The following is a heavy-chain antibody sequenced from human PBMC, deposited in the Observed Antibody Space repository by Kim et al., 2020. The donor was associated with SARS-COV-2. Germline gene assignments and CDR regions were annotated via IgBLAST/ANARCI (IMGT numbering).Heavy chain of an antibody. V-gene: IGHV3-21*01. Sequence: GGSLRLSCAASGFTFSSYSMNWVRQAPGKGLEWVSSISSSSSYIYYADSVKGRFTISRDNAKNSLFLQMNSLRAEDTAVYYCARGPSPRSYYFDYWGQGTLVTVSS. CDR3: ARGPSPRSYYFDY. CDR1: GFTFSSYS. J-gene: IGHJ4*02. CDR2: ISSSSSYI.